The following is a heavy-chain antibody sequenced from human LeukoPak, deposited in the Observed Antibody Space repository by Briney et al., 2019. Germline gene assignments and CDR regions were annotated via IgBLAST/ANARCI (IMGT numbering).Heavy chain of an antibody. CDR1: GYTFTSYA. V-gene: IGHV1-3*01. D-gene: IGHD1-26*01. CDR3: ARGDIVGAPPAH. Sequence: GASVKVSCKASGYTFTSYAMHWVRQAPGQRLEWMGWINAGNGNTKYSQKFQGRVTITRDTSASTAYMELSSLRSEDTAVYYCARGDIVGAPPAHWGQGTLVTVSP. CDR2: INAGNGNT. J-gene: IGHJ4*02.